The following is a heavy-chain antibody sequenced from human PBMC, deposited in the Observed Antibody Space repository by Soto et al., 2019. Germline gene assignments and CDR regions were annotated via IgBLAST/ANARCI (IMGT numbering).Heavy chain of an antibody. CDR3: AGDGGSYSLFDY. V-gene: IGHV1-69*01. CDR2: IIPIFGTA. D-gene: IGHD1-26*01. Sequence: QVQLVQSGAEVKKPGSSVKVSCKASGGTFSSYAINWVRQAPGQGLEWMGGIIPIFGTANYAQKFQGRVTINAAESTSTADMELSSLRSEDTAVYYCAGDGGSYSLFDYWGQGTLVTVSS. CDR1: GGTFSSYA. J-gene: IGHJ4*02.